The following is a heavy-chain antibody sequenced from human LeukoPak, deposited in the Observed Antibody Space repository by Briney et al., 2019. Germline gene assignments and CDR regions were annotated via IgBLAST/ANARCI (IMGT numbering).Heavy chain of an antibody. V-gene: IGHV4-59*01. CDR2: VFYTGGT. CDR1: VGSITSYY. Sequence: SETLSLTCSVSVGSITSYYWSWIRQPPGKRLEWIGYVFYTGGTSYNPSLKRRVSMSVDTSKNQFFLKLSSVTAADTAVYYCARSREIREGNGFDIWGQGTMVTVSS. CDR3: ARSREIREGNGFDI. D-gene: IGHD3-10*01. J-gene: IGHJ3*02.